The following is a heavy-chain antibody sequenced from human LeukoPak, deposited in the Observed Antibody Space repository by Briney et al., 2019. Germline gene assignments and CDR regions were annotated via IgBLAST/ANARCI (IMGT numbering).Heavy chain of an antibody. D-gene: IGHD6-19*01. J-gene: IGHJ5*02. Sequence: SETLSLTCTVSGGSISSYYWNWIRQPAGKGLEWIGRIYSSGSTNYNPSLKSRVTMSVDTSNKQFSLKLSSVTAADTAVYYCARGSGWYGDWFDPWGQGTLVIVSS. CDR1: GGSISSYY. V-gene: IGHV4-4*07. CDR3: ARGSGWYGDWFDP. CDR2: IYSSGST.